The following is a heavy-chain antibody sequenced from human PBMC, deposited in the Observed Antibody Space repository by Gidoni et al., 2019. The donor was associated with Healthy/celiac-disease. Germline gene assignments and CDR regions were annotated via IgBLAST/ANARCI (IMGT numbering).Heavy chain of an antibody. CDR2: IIPIFGTA. J-gene: IGHJ4*02. Sequence: QVQLVQSGAEVKKPGSSVKVSCTASGGTFSSYAISWVRQAPGQGLEWMGGIIPIFGTANYAQKFQGRVTITADESTSTAYMELSSLRSEDTAVYYCARVPVEGTVVTPVYFDYWGQGTLVTVSA. D-gene: IGHD2-21*02. V-gene: IGHV1-69*01. CDR3: ARVPVEGTVVTPVYFDY. CDR1: GGTFSSYA.